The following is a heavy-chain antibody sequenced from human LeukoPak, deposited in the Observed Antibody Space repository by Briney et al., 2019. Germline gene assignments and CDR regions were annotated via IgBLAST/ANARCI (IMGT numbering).Heavy chain of an antibody. J-gene: IGHJ3*02. CDR3: ARGLTTVTPDGFDI. CDR1: GFTVSGNY. V-gene: IGHV3-53*01. CDR2: IYSGGRT. Sequence: PGGSLRLSCAASGFTVSGNYMTWVRQAPGNGLEWVSLIYSGGRTYYADSVKGRFTISRDNSKNTLYLQMNSLRAEDTAVYYCARGLTTVTPDGFDISGQGTMVTVTS. D-gene: IGHD4-17*01.